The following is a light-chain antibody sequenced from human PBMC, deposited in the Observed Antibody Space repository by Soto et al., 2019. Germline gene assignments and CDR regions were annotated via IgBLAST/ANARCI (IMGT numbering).Light chain of an antibody. CDR1: QSVISTY. J-gene: IGKJ5*01. Sequence: ELVFTQSPATLSLSPGERAKLSCRASQSVISTYLAWYQQKPGQAPRLLIYGASSRATGIPDRFSGSGSGTDFTLTISSLEPEDFAVYYCQQYGSSPITFGQGTRLEIK. CDR2: GAS. V-gene: IGKV3-20*01. CDR3: QQYGSSPIT.